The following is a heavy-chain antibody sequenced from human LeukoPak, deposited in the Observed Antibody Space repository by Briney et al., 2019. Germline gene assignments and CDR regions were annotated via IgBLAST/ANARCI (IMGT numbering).Heavy chain of an antibody. J-gene: IGHJ6*03. CDR1: GFSLSTSGMC. CDR2: IDWDDDK. V-gene: IGHV2-70*11. Sequence: SGPALVKPTQTLTLTCTFSGFSLSTSGMCVSWIRQPPGKALEWLARIDWDDDKYYSTSLKIRLTISKDTSKNQVVLTMTNMDPVDTATYYCARMVGYYDSSGYSPHYYYYYMDVWGKGTTVTVSS. CDR3: ARMVGYYDSSGYSPHYYYYYMDV. D-gene: IGHD3-22*01.